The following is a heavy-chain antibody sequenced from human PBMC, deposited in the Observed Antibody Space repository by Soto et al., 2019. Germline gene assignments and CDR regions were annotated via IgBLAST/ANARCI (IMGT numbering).Heavy chain of an antibody. J-gene: IGHJ4*02. Sequence: EVQLLESGGDFVQPGGSLRLSCAASGFIFSTFAMSWVRQAPGKGLEWVSALSASGGSTYYADSVKGRFTISRDNSENTLHLQMNSLRAEDTAVYYCAKVITFGGLTIRFRALEWWGQGTLVAVSS. CDR2: LSASGGST. CDR1: GFIFSTFA. D-gene: IGHD3-16*01. CDR3: AKVITFGGLTIRFRALEW. V-gene: IGHV3-23*01.